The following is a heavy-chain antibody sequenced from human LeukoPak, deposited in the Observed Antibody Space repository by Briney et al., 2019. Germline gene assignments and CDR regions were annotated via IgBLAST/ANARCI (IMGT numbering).Heavy chain of an antibody. Sequence: SGPTLVNPTQTLTLTCTFSGFSLSTSGMCVSWIRQPPGKALEWLARIDWDDDKYYSTSLKTRLTISKDTSKNQVVLTMTNMDPVDTATYYCARGDYDFWSGYFDYWGQGTLVTVSS. V-gene: IGHV2-70*11. J-gene: IGHJ4*02. CDR2: IDWDDDK. D-gene: IGHD3-3*01. CDR1: GFSLSTSGMC. CDR3: ARGDYDFWSGYFDY.